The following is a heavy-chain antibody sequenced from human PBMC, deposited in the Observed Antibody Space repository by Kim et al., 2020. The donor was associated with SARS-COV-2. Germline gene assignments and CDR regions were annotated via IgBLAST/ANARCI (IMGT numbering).Heavy chain of an antibody. J-gene: IGHJ4*02. CDR2: THYSGST. Sequence: SETLSLTCTVSGGSIRSSSHNWGWIRQPPGKGLEWIGSTHYSGSTYYNPSLKSRVTISVETSKNQFSLKLNSVTAADTAVYYCAREVRYGGSDYWGQGTLVTVSS. V-gene: IGHV4-39*01. CDR3: AREVRYGGSDY. CDR1: GGSIRSSSHN. D-gene: IGHD1-26*01.